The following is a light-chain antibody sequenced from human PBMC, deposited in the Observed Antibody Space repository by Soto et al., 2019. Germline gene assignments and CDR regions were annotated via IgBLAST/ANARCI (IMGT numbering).Light chain of an antibody. J-gene: IGLJ3*02. V-gene: IGLV1-40*01. CDR2: GST. CDR1: SSNIGAGYD. Sequence: QSALAQPPSVSGAPGQRVTISCSGSSSNIGAGYDVHWYQQVPGRAPKLLIFGSTNRPSGVPDRFSGSKSGTSASLAITGLQAEDEGDYYCQSYDGSLSGVMFGGGTQLTVL. CDR3: QSYDGSLSGVM.